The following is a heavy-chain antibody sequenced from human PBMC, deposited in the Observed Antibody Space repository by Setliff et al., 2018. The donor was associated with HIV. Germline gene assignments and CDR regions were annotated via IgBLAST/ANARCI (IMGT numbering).Heavy chain of an antibody. J-gene: IGHJ3*02. CDR2: IYYSGST. D-gene: IGHD1-20*01. CDR1: GGSISSSSYY. CDR3: ASLYNWNPRGGVGGAFDI. V-gene: IGHV4-39*07. Sequence: SETLSLTCTVSGGSISSSSYYWGWIRQPPGKGLEWIGSIYYSGSTYYNPSLKSRVTILVDTSKKQLSLKMSSVTAADTAAYYCASLYNWNPRGGVGGAFDIWGQGTMVTVSS.